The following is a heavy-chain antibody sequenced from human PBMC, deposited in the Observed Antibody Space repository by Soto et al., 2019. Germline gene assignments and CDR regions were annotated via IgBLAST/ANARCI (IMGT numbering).Heavy chain of an antibody. CDR2: TYYRSKWYN. V-gene: IGHV6-1*01. D-gene: IGHD2-15*01. Sequence: QTLSLTCAISGDSVSSNSVIWNWIRQSPSRGLEWLGRTYYRSKWYNDYAVSVKSRITINPDTSKNQFSLQLNSVTPEDTAVYYCARGSEQLYCSYGSCFIRWFYPWGQGNLVTISS. J-gene: IGHJ5*02. CDR3: ARGSEQLYCSYGSCFIRWFYP. CDR1: GDSVSSNSVI.